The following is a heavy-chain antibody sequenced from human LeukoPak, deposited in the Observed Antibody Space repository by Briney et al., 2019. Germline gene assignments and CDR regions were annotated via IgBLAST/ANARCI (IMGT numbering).Heavy chain of an antibody. V-gene: IGHV4-39*01. CDR3: ARLALKGGGNWFDP. CDR1: GGSISSSSYY. CDR2: IYYSGST. Sequence: SETLSLTCTVSGGSISSSSYYWGWIRQPPGKGLEWIGSIYYSGSTYYNPSLKSRVTISVDTSKNQFSLKLSSVTAADTAVYYCARLALKGGGNWFDPWGPGTLVTVSS. D-gene: IGHD3-16*01. J-gene: IGHJ5*02.